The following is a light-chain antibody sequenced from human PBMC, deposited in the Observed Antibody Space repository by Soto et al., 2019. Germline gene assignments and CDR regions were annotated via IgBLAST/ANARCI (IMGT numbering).Light chain of an antibody. CDR3: SSYTTSTTRL. J-gene: IGLJ1*01. V-gene: IGLV2-14*01. Sequence: QSALTQPASVSGSPGQSITISCAGTSSDVGGYNYLSWYQQHPGKAPKLIIYEVSNRPSGVSNRFSGSKSGNTASLSISGIQAEDEADYYCSSYTTSTTRLFGTGTKVTVL. CDR2: EVS. CDR1: SSDVGGYNY.